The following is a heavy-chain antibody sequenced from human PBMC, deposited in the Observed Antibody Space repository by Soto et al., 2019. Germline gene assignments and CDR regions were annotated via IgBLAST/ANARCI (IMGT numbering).Heavy chain of an antibody. V-gene: IGHV1-69*02. D-gene: IGHD6-13*01. CDR3: ARVKRLIAAAVSDAFDI. J-gene: IGHJ3*02. Sequence: ASVKVSCKASGGTLSRYTISWVRQAPGQGLEWMGRIIPILGIANYAQKFQGRVTITADKSTSTAYMELSSLRSEDTAVYYCARVKRLIAAAVSDAFDIWGQGTMVTVSS. CDR2: IIPILGIA. CDR1: GGTLSRYT.